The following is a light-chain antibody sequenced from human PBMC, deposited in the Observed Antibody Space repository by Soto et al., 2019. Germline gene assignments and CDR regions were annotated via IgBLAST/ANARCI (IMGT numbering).Light chain of an antibody. Sequence: QAVVTQPASVSGSPGQSITISCTGNSSDVGGYNYVSWYQQHPGKAPKLMIYEVSDRPSGVSNRFSGSKSGNTASLTISGLQAEDEADYYCSSYTSSSTLVFGTGTKLTVL. J-gene: IGLJ1*01. CDR2: EVS. CDR3: SSYTSSSTLV. CDR1: SSDVGGYNY. V-gene: IGLV2-14*01.